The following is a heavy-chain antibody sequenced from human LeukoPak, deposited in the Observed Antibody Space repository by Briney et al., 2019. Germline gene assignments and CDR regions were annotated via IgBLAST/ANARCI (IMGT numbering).Heavy chain of an antibody. J-gene: IGHJ6*03. Sequence: SGGSLRLSCEGSGFSFSSYWMTWVRQLPGKGPEWVANIRQDESERYFADSVKGRFTISRDNAKNSLYLQMNSLRAEDTAVYYCARESYPWVYYYGSGTGSYYYYYYMDVWGKGTTVTVSS. D-gene: IGHD3-10*01. CDR2: IRQDESER. CDR1: GFSFSSYW. CDR3: ARESYPWVYYYGSGTGSYYYYYYMDV. V-gene: IGHV3-7*01.